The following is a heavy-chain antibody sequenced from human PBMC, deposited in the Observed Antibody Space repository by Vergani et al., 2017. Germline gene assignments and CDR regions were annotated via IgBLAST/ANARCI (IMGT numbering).Heavy chain of an antibody. Sequence: QLQLQESGPGLVKPSETLSLTCTVSGGSISSSSYYWGWIRQPPGKGLEWIGSINYSGSTYYNPSLKSRVTISVDTSKNQFSLKLSSVTAADTAVYYCAREGIGNWFDPWGQGTLVTVSS. CDR3: AREGIGNWFDP. D-gene: IGHD2-15*01. V-gene: IGHV4-39*07. CDR1: GGSISSSSYY. J-gene: IGHJ5*02. CDR2: INYSGST.